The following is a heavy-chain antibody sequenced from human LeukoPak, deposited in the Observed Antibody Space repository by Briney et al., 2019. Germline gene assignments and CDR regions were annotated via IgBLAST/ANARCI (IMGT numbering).Heavy chain of an antibody. V-gene: IGHV4-59*08. D-gene: IGHD3-10*01. Sequence: SETLSLTWTVSGLSISSYYRSWNPKPPGKSLTWLGYIYYSGSTNYNPYLKRRVTISVDTSKNQFSLKLSSVTAADTAVYYCARLVWFGDLRGDDSWGQGTLVTGSS. CDR3: ARLVWFGDLRGDDS. CDR1: GLSISSYY. J-gene: IGHJ4*02. CDR2: IYYSGST.